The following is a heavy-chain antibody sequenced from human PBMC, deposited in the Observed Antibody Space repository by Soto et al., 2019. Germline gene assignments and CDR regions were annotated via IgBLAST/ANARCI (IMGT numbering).Heavy chain of an antibody. J-gene: IGHJ5*02. Sequence: VAVISYDGSNKYYADSVKGRFTISRDNSKNTLYLQMNSLRAEDTAVYYCARDRGGHDFWIGYPTGWFDPWGQGTLVTVSS. V-gene: IGHV3-30-3*01. D-gene: IGHD3-3*01. CDR2: ISYDGSNK. CDR3: ARDRGGHDFWIGYPTGWFDP.